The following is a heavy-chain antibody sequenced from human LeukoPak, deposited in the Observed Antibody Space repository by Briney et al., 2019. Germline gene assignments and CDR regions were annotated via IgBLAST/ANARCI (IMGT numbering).Heavy chain of an antibody. V-gene: IGHV3-33*01. Sequence: GGSLRLSCVASGFTFREYGFHWVRQAPGKGLEWVAVMWNDGITGKYADSVRGRFSVSRDNSKNTVYLQMDSLRADDTSVYYCERDGSGWSSDYWGQGTLVTVSS. CDR3: ERDGSGWSSDY. J-gene: IGHJ4*02. D-gene: IGHD6-19*01. CDR1: GFTFREYG. CDR2: MWNDGITG.